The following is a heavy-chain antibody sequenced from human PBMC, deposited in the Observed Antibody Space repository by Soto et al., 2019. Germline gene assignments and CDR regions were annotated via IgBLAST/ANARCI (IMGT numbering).Heavy chain of an antibody. D-gene: IGHD3-10*01. Sequence: PGGSLRLSCAASGFTFSSYGMHWVRQAPGKGLEWVAVISYDGSNKYYADSVKGRFTISRDNSKNTLYLQMNSLRAEDTAVYYCAKVLIKSTMVRGTNDYYYGMDVWGQGTTVTVSS. J-gene: IGHJ6*02. CDR3: AKVLIKSTMVRGTNDYYYGMDV. CDR1: GFTFSSYG. CDR2: ISYDGSNK. V-gene: IGHV3-30*18.